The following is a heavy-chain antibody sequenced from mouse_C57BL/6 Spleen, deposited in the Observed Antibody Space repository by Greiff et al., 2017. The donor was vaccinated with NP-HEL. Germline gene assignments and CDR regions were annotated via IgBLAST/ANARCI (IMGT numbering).Heavy chain of an antibody. V-gene: IGHV1-69*01. CDR2: IDPSDSYP. CDR3: ARSLITTVVATPYAMDY. J-gene: IGHJ4*01. Sequence: QVQLQQPGAELVMPGASVKLSCKASGYTFTSYWMHWVKQRPGQGLEWIGEIDPSDSYPNYIQKFKGKSTLTVDKSSSTAYMQLSSLTSEDSAVYYCARSLITTVVATPYAMDYWGQGTSVTVSS. D-gene: IGHD1-1*01. CDR1: GYTFTSYW.